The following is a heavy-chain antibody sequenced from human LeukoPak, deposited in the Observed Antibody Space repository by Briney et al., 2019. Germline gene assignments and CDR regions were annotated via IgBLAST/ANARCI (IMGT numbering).Heavy chain of an antibody. CDR3: ARAPSLGAFDI. V-gene: IGHV3-9*01. J-gene: IGHJ3*02. CDR2: ISWNSGSI. CDR1: GFTFDDYA. D-gene: IGHD6-6*01. Sequence: PGGSLRLSCAASGFTFDDYAMHWVRQAPGKGLEWVSGISWNSGSIGYADSVKGRFTISRDNAKNSLYLQMNSLRAEDTAVYYCARAPSLGAFDIWGQGTMVTVSS.